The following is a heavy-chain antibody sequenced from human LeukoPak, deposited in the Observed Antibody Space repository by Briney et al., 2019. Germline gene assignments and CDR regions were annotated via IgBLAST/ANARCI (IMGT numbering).Heavy chain of an antibody. Sequence: ASVKVSCKASGYIFTGYYMHWVRQAPGQGLEWMGWINPNSGGTNYAQKFQGRVTMTRDTSISTAYMELSRLRSDDPAVYYCARVKAARPSDLDYWGQGTLVTVSS. CDR2: INPNSGGT. CDR3: ARVKAARPSDLDY. V-gene: IGHV1-2*02. D-gene: IGHD6-6*01. CDR1: GYIFTGYY. J-gene: IGHJ4*02.